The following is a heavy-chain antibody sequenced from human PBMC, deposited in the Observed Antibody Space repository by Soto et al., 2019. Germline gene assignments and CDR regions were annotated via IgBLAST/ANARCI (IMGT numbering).Heavy chain of an antibody. V-gene: IGHV1-8*01. Sequence: QVQLLQSGAEVKKPGTSVWVSCRASGYTFKDYDINWVRRAPGQGLEWMGWMNPNSGNTAYARKFHDRITMTRSVSARTAFMELSSLTPEATAVYYCARRMTWSLWCFDLWGSGTQVTVSS. J-gene: IGHJ2*01. D-gene: IGHD3-3*01. CDR1: GYTFKDYD. CDR3: ARRMTWSLWCFDL. CDR2: MNPNSGNT.